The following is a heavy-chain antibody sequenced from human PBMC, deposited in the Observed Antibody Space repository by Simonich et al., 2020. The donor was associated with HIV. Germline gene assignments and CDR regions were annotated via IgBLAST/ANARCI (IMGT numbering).Heavy chain of an antibody. Sequence: QVQLQQWGAGLLKPSAPLSLTCAVSGGSLSGYYWSWIRQTPGKGLEWIGEINHSVITNYNPSLKSRVTISVDTSKNQFSLKLSSVTAADTAVYYCARRHPTTVTTPYLDYWGQGTLVTVSS. V-gene: IGHV4-34*01. J-gene: IGHJ4*02. CDR1: GGSLSGYY. D-gene: IGHD4-17*01. CDR2: INHSVIT. CDR3: ARRHPTTVTTPYLDY.